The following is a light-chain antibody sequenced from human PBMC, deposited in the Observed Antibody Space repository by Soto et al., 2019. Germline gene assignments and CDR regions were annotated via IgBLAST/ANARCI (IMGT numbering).Light chain of an antibody. Sequence: QSVLTQPASVSGSPGQSITISCTGTSSDVGGYNYVSWYQQHPGKAPKLMIYDVSNRPSGVSNRFSGYKSGNTASVTISGLQAEDEADYYCSSDTSSSTLVVFGGGTKLTVL. J-gene: IGLJ2*01. V-gene: IGLV2-14*01. CDR1: SSDVGGYNY. CDR3: SSDTSSSTLVV. CDR2: DVS.